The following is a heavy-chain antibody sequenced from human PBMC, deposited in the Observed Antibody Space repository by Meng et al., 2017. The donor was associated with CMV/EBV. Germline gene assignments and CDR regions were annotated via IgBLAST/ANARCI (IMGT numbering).Heavy chain of an antibody. V-gene: IGHV3-30*02. D-gene: IGHD3-10*01. CDR2: IRYDGGKK. CDR1: GLTLSTYG. Sequence: GGSLRLSCAASGLTLSTYGIHWVRQAPGKGLEWVAFIRYDGGKKEYVDSVKGRFTISRDNSKNTVNLQMNGLRAEDTAVYYCAKDSGRGGHLWFRGVDYWGQGTLVTVSS. J-gene: IGHJ4*02. CDR3: AKDSGRGGHLWFRGVDY.